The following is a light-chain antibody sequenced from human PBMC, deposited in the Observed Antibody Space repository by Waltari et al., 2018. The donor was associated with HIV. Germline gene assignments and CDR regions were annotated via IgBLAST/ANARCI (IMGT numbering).Light chain of an antibody. V-gene: IGKV1-9*01. CDR1: QGISSY. CDR2: AAS. Sequence: DIQLTQSPSFLSASVGDGVTITCRASQGISSYLAWYQQKPGKAPKLLIYAASTLQSGVPSRFSGSGSGTEFTLTISILQPEDFATYYCQQLNSYPLTFGQGTKLEIK. CDR3: QQLNSYPLT. J-gene: IGKJ2*01.